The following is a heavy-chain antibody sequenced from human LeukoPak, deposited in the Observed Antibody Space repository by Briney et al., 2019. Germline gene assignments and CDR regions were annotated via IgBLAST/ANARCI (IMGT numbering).Heavy chain of an antibody. CDR1: GGSISSYY. J-gene: IGHJ3*02. CDR3: AKLKGLRTPWDAFDI. V-gene: IGHV4-59*01. Sequence: SETLSLTCTVSGGSISSYYWSWIRQPPGKGLEWIGYIYYSGSTNYNPSLKSRVTISVDTSKNQFSLKLSSVTAADTAVYYCAKLKGLRTPWDAFDIWGQGTMVTVSS. CDR2: IYYSGST.